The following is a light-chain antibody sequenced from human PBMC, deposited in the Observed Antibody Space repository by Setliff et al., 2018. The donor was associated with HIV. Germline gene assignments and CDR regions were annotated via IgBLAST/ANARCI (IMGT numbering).Light chain of an antibody. J-gene: IGLJ2*01. V-gene: IGLV2-23*02. CDR1: SSDVGNYNL. Sequence: QSALAKPASVSGSPGQSITISCTGTSSDVGNYNLVSWYQQHPGKAPKLMIYEVSKRPSGVSNRFSGSKSVNTASLTISGLQAEDEADYYCCSYAGSSTLFGGGTK. CDR3: CSYAGSSTL. CDR2: EVS.